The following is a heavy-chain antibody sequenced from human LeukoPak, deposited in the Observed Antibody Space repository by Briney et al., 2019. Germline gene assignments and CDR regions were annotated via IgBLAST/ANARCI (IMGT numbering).Heavy chain of an antibody. CDR3: ARAYNYDSSGYPRADAFDI. V-gene: IGHV3-21*01. CDR2: ISSSSSYI. CDR1: GFTFSSYS. D-gene: IGHD3-22*01. Sequence: PGGSLRLSCAASGFTFSSYSMNWVRQAPGKGLEWVSSISSSSSYIYYADSVKGRFTISRDNAKNSLYLQMNSLRAEDTAVYYCARAYNYDSSGYPRADAFDIWGQGTMVTVSS. J-gene: IGHJ3*02.